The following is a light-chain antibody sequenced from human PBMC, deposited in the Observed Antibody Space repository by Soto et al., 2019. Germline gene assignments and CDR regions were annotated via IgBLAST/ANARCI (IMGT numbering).Light chain of an antibody. CDR3: QQVNSYPWT. CDR2: AAS. CDR1: QGVCSY. J-gene: IGKJ1*01. V-gene: IGKV1-9*01. Sequence: ILLTQSASFLFASAGDRVTLXCRASQGVCSYVDWYQQEPGQAPKPLFSAASTLQRVGPSRFSGSGSETEFTRTISSRQPDDSATYYGQQVNSYPWTFGRGTKVDIK.